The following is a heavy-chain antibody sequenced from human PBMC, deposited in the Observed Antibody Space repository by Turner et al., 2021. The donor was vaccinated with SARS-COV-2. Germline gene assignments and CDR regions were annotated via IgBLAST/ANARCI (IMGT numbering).Heavy chain of an antibody. J-gene: IGHJ4*02. V-gene: IGHV3-23*04. CDR1: GFRFSSFA. Sequence: DAHLVESGGKLVRPGENLILSCAATGFRFSSFALSWVRQAPGKGLEWVAHVGNTGRTTHYADSVRGRFTISRDNSNGTLFLLMGSLKVEDTAVYFCAKTSSGMVDYFDSWGQGTPVTVSS. CDR3: AKTSSGMVDYFDS. D-gene: IGHD3-3*01. CDR2: VGNTGRTT.